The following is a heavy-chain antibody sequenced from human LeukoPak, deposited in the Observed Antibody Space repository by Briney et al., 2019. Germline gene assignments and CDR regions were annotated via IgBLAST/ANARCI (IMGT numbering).Heavy chain of an antibody. D-gene: IGHD3-22*01. CDR3: ARLSMIDTFDI. Sequence: GESLKISCQASGYSFMTYLVGWGRQLPGKGLEWTAIIYPGDSDTKYSASFQDQITISADKTINTPHMHYRSLKTTDTAMYYCARLSMIDTFDIWGVGTVVTVSS. V-gene: IGHV5-51*01. CDR2: IYPGDSDT. J-gene: IGHJ3*02. CDR1: GYSFMTYL.